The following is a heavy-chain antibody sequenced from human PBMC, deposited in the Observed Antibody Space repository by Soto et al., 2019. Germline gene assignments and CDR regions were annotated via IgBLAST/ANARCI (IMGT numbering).Heavy chain of an antibody. CDR3: ARGAFLEWLLSYGMDV. CDR2: MNPNSGNT. J-gene: IGHJ6*02. CDR1: GYTLTSYD. V-gene: IGHV1-8*01. D-gene: IGHD3-3*02. Sequence: ASVKFSCKASGYTLTSYDINWVRQATGQGLEWMGWMNPNSGNTGYAQKFQGRVTMTRNTSISTAYMELSSLRSEDTAVYYCARGAFLEWLLSYGMDVWGQGTTVTVSS.